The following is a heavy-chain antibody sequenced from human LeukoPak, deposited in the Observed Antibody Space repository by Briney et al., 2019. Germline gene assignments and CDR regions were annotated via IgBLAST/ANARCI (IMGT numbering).Heavy chain of an antibody. CDR3: ARDSHPVTKGLYYYGMDV. Sequence: ASVKVSCKASGYILTSYGMHWVRQAPGQRLEWMGWVNAGNGNTKSTQKFQGRVTITRETSAKTAYMELSGLRSEDTAVYYCARDSHPVTKGLYYYGMDVWGKGTTVTVSS. V-gene: IGHV1-3*01. D-gene: IGHD4-17*01. J-gene: IGHJ6*04. CDR1: GYILTSYG. CDR2: VNAGNGNT.